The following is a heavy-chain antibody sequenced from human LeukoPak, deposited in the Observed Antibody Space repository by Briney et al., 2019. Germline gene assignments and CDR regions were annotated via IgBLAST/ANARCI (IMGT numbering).Heavy chain of an antibody. CDR1: GFTFSSYW. CDR3: AREDCSSISCYMAGDVSFFRY. D-gene: IGHD2-2*02. V-gene: IGHV3-74*01. Sequence: PGGSLRLSCAASGFTFSSYWMHWVRQAPGKGLDWVSRINSDGSSTSHADPVKGRFTISRHNAKNTLYLQMNSLRAEDTAVYYCAREDCSSISCYMAGDVSFFRYWGQGTLVSVSS. CDR2: INSDGSST. J-gene: IGHJ4*02.